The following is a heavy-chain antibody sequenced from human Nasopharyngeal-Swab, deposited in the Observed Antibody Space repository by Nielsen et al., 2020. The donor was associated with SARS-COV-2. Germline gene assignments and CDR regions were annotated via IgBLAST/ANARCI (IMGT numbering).Heavy chain of an antibody. CDR1: GFIFKNYA. D-gene: IGHD5-12*01. Sequence: GESLKISCSASGFIFKNYAMHWVRQAPGRGLEWFSAISGADDSTKYADSVKGRFTISRDTSKNTLDLQMNSLRAEDTAMYYCAKDRDSGDDSGEYYHYYGMDVWGQGTSVTVS. CDR2: ISGADDST. CDR3: AKDRDSGDDSGEYYHYYGMDV. J-gene: IGHJ6*02. V-gene: IGHV3-23*01.